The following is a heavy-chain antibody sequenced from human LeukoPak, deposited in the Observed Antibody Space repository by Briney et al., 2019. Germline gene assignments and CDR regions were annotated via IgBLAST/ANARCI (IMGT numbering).Heavy chain of an antibody. CDR2: IYYGGST. CDR3: ARDKRSIVGATTGAFDI. J-gene: IGHJ3*02. CDR1: GGSISSYY. V-gene: IGHV4-59*01. Sequence: SETLSLTCTVSGGSISSYYWSWIRQPPGKGLEWIGYIYYGGSTNYNPSLKSRVTISVDTSKNQFSLKLSSVTAADTAVYYCARDKRSIVGATTGAFDIWGQGTMVTVSS. D-gene: IGHD1-26*01.